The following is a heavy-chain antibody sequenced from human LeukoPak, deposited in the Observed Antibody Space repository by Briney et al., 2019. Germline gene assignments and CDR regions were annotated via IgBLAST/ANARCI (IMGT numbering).Heavy chain of an antibody. CDR2: IYYSGST. Sequence: PSETLSLTCTVSTGSISSISYYWGWSPQPPEKGAEWIGCIYYSGSTYYNPSYKSRVTISVDTSKNQFSLKLSSVAAADTAVYYCARRRVTMIVVVPRPGAIDFWGEGTRVTVSS. CDR3: ARRRVTMIVVVPRPGAIDF. D-gene: IGHD3-22*01. J-gene: IGHJ4*02. V-gene: IGHV4-39*01. CDR1: TGSISSISYY.